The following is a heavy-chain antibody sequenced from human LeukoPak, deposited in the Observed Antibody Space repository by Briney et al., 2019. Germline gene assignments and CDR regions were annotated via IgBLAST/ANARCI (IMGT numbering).Heavy chain of an antibody. CDR2: ISSSSSYI. Sequence: GSLRLSCAASGFTFSSYAMYWVRQAPGKGLEWVSSISSSSSYIYYADSVKGRFTISRDNAKNSLYLQMNSLRAEDTAVYYCARVPATDDYGNYWGQGTLVTVSS. J-gene: IGHJ4*02. D-gene: IGHD4-17*01. CDR1: GFTFSSYA. V-gene: IGHV3-21*01. CDR3: ARVPATDDYGNY.